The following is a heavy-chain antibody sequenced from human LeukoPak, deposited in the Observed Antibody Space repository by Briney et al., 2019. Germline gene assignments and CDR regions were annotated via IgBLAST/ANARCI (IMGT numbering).Heavy chain of an antibody. CDR1: GGSITSGGYS. J-gene: IGHJ3*02. D-gene: IGHD3-9*01. Sequence: SETLSLTCTVSGGSITSGGYSWSWIRQPPGKGLEWIGYIYHSGSTSYNPSLKSRVTISVDTSKNQFSLKLSSVTAADTAVYYCARDLDWKAVGAFDIWGQGTMVTVSS. CDR2: IYHSGST. V-gene: IGHV4-30-2*01. CDR3: ARDLDWKAVGAFDI.